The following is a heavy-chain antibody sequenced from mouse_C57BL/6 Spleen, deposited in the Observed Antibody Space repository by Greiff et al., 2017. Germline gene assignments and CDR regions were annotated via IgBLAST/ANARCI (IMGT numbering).Heavy chain of an antibody. J-gene: IGHJ3*01. D-gene: IGHD1-1*01. Sequence: EVKLQESGPGLVKPSQSLSLTCSVTGYSITSGYYWNWIRQFPGNKLEWMGYISYDGSNNYNPSLKNRISITRDTSKNQFFLKLNSVTTEDTATYYCATTLTTVVATRAYWGQVTLVTVSA. CDR2: ISYDGSN. CDR3: ATTLTTVVATRAY. CDR1: GYSITSGYY. V-gene: IGHV3-6*01.